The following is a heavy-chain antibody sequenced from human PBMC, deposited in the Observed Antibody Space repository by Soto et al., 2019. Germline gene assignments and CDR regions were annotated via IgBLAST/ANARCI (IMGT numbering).Heavy chain of an antibody. CDR2: ISSSSSYI. CDR3: ARGGDAYGDYEVN. V-gene: IGHV3-21*01. D-gene: IGHD4-17*01. CDR1: GFTFSSYS. J-gene: IGHJ4*02. Sequence: EVQLVESGGGLVKPGGSLRLSCAASGFTFSSYSMNWVRQAPGKGLEWVSSISSSSSYIYYADSVKGRFTISRDNAKNSLYLQMNSLRAEYTAVYYCARGGDAYGDYEVNGVQGTLFVVSS.